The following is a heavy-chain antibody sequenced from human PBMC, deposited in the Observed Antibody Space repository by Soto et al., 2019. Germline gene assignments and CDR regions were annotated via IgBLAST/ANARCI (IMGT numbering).Heavy chain of an antibody. CDR2: IYYSGST. CDR1: GGSISSYY. Sequence: SETLSRTCTVSGGSISSYYWSWIRQPPGKGLEWIGYIYYSGSTNYNPSLKSRVTISVDTSKNQFSLKLSSVTAADTAVYYCARTGSSGYYYSYYYYYGMDVWGQGTTVTVSS. V-gene: IGHV4-59*01. D-gene: IGHD3-22*01. CDR3: ARTGSSGYYYSYYYYYGMDV. J-gene: IGHJ6*02.